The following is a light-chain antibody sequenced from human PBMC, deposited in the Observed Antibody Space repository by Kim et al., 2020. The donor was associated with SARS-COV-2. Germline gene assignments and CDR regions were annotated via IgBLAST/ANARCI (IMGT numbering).Light chain of an antibody. J-gene: IGKJ1*01. CDR2: RAS. Sequence: EIVLPQSPGTLSLSPGERATLSCRASQSVSSSYLAWYQQKPGQAPRLLIYRASSRATGIPDRFSGSGSGTDFTLTISRLEPEDLAMYYCQQYGSSPQTFGQGTKVDIK. CDR3: QQYGSSPQT. V-gene: IGKV3-20*01. CDR1: QSVSSSY.